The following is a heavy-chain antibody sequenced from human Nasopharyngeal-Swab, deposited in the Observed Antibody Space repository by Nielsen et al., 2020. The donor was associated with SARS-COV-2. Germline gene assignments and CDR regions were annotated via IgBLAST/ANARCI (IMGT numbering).Heavy chain of an antibody. Sequence: ASVKASCKASGYTCTGYYMHWVRQPPGQGLEWMGWINPNSGGTNYAQKFQGRVTMTRDTSISTAYMELSRVRSDDTAVYYCARSEGCDYWGQGTLVTVSS. J-gene: IGHJ4*02. CDR3: ARSEGCDY. CDR1: GYTCTGYY. CDR2: INPNSGGT. V-gene: IGHV1-2*02.